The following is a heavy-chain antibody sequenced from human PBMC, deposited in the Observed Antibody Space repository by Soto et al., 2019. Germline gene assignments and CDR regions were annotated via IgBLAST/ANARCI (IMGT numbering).Heavy chain of an antibody. J-gene: IGHJ6*03. D-gene: IGHD3-3*01. CDR3: ARGRRITIFGVVIPDYYYMDV. CDR1: GYTFTSYG. Sequence: ASVKVSCKASGYTFTSYGISWVRQAPGQGLEWMGWISAYSGNTGYAQKFQGRVTMTRNTSISTAYMELSSLRSEDTAVYYCARGRRITIFGVVIPDYYYMDVWGKGTTVTVSS. CDR2: ISAYSGNT. V-gene: IGHV1-8*02.